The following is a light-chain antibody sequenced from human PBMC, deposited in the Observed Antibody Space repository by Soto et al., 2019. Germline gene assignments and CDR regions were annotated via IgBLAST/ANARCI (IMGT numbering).Light chain of an antibody. CDR3: QQYTSAPWT. J-gene: IGKJ1*01. Sequence: DIQMTQSPSTLSASVGDRVNITCRASQRISNWLAWYQQKPGKAPTPLIYKASTLESGVPSRFSGSGSGTEFTLTISSLQPDDFATYYCQQYTSAPWTFGPGTKVET. CDR1: QRISNW. V-gene: IGKV1-5*03. CDR2: KAS.